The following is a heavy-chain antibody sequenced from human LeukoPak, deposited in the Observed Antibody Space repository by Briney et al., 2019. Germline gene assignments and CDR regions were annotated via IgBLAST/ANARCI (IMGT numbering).Heavy chain of an antibody. J-gene: IGHJ4*02. Sequence: SETLSLTCTVSGGSISSYYWSWIRQPPGKGLEWIGYIYSSGSTNYNPSLKSRLTISVDASKNQFSLKLSSVTAADTAVYYCARDRGYGSGSQALYYFDYWGQGTLVTVSS. CDR1: GGSISSYY. CDR3: ARDRGYGSGSQALYYFDY. CDR2: IYSSGST. V-gene: IGHV4-59*01. D-gene: IGHD3-10*01.